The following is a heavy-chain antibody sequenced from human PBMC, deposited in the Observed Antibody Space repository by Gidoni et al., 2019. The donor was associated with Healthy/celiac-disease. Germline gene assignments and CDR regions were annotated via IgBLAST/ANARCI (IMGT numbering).Heavy chain of an antibody. D-gene: IGHD2-21*01. Sequence: QVQLVQSGAEVTKPGASVKVSCKASGYTFTSYGISWVRQAPGQGLEWMGLISAYNGNTNYEQKLQGRVTMTTDTSTSTAYMELRSLRSDDTAVYYCARTADSGGDRGESAFDIWGQGTMVTVSS. CDR1: GYTFTSYG. CDR3: ARTADSGGDRGESAFDI. J-gene: IGHJ3*02. V-gene: IGHV1-18*01. CDR2: ISAYNGNT.